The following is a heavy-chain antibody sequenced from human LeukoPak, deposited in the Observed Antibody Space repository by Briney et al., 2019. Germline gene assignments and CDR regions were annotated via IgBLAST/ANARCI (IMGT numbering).Heavy chain of an antibody. CDR3: AELGITMIGGV. CDR2: ISSSGSTI. Sequence: PGGSLRLSCAASGFTFSSYEMNWVRQAPGKGLEWVSYISSSGSTIYYADSVKGRFTIYRDNAKNSLYLQMNSLRPEDTAVYYCAELGITMIGGVWGKGTTVTISS. CDR1: GFTFSSYE. D-gene: IGHD3-10*02. J-gene: IGHJ6*04. V-gene: IGHV3-48*03.